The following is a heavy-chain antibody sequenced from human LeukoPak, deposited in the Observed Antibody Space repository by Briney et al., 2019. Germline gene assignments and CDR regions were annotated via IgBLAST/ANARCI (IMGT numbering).Heavy chain of an antibody. J-gene: IGHJ3*02. CDR1: GGSISSSLFY. CDR2: IYYSGGT. V-gene: IGHV4-39*07. Sequence: PSETLSLTCTVSGGSISSSLFYWGWIRQPPGKGLEWIGSIYYSGGTYYNPSLKSRVTISVDTSKNQFSLKLSSVTAADTAVYYCARRGNQWLRLPHAFDIWGQGTMVTVSS. CDR3: ARRGNQWLRLPHAFDI. D-gene: IGHD5-12*01.